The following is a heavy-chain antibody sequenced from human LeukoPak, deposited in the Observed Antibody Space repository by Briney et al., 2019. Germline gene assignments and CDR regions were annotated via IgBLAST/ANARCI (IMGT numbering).Heavy chain of an antibody. D-gene: IGHD3-16*01. CDR1: GFTFSSYG. J-gene: IGHJ3*01. CDR2: IRYDGSNK. Sequence: GGSLRLSCSASGFTFSSYGMHWVRQAPGKGLEWVAFIRYDGSNKYYADSVKGRFTISRDNSKNTLYLEMTSLRPEDTAVYYCAKVRLGALDDAFDVWGQGTMVTV. V-gene: IGHV3-30*02. CDR3: AKVRLGALDDAFDV.